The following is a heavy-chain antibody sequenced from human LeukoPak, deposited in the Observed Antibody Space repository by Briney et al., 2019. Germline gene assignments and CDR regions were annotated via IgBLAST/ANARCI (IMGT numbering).Heavy chain of an antibody. D-gene: IGHD1-1*01. CDR2: ISGGGTAI. Sequence: GGSLRLSCAASGFTFSDYYMSWNRLAPGKGMDCVAYISGGGTAIYCADSVRGRFTISRDNAKNSLYLEMNSLRVEDTGVYYCARWNRALDTWGQGTLVTVSS. CDR1: GFTFSDYY. CDR3: ARWNRALDT. V-gene: IGHV3-11*04. J-gene: IGHJ5*02.